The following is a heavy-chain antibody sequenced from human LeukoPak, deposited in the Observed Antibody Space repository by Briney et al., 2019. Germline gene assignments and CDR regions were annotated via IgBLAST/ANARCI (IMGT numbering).Heavy chain of an antibody. Sequence: PSETLSLTCSVSDYSISSGYYWGWIRQPPGKGLEWIGSIYHSGSTYYNPSLKSRVTISVDTSKNQFSLKLSSVTAADTAVYYCARDHQDYDFWSGYLSPPPDYWGQGTLVTVSS. V-gene: IGHV4-38-2*02. CDR2: IYHSGST. CDR3: ARDHQDYDFWSGYLSPPPDY. J-gene: IGHJ4*02. D-gene: IGHD3-3*01. CDR1: DYSISSGYY.